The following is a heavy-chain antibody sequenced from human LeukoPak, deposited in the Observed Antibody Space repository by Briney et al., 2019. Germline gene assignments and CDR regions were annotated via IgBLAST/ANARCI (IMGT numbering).Heavy chain of an antibody. J-gene: IGHJ6*03. CDR3: ARDPKWELLPYYYYYMDV. CDR2: IYYSGST. V-gene: IGHV4-38-2*02. D-gene: IGHD1-26*01. Sequence: SETLSLTCAVSGYSISSGYYWGWIRQPPGKGLEWIGSIYYSGSTYYNPSLKSRVTISVDTSKNQFSLKLSSVTAADTAVYYCARDPKWELLPYYYYYMDVWGKGTTVTVSS. CDR1: GYSISSGYY.